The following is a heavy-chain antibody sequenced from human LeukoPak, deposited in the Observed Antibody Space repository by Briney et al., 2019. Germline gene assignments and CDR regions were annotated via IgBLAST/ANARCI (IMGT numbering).Heavy chain of an antibody. V-gene: IGHV4-59*08. CDR2: IYYSGNT. J-gene: IGHJ4*02. CDR1: GDSTSGYY. CDR3: ARQQSGNWNNVGLDS. D-gene: IGHD1/OR15-1a*01. Sequence: PSETLSLTCTVSGDSTSGYYWTWIRQPPGKGLEWIGYIYYSGNTNYNPSLRGRVTISVDTSKNQFSLKLSSVTAADTAVYYCARQQSGNWNNVGLDSWGQGTLVTVSS.